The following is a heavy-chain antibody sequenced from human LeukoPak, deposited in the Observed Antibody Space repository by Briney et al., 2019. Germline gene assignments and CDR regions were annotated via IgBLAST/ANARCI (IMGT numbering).Heavy chain of an antibody. CDR3: VRGTWNDGLAFDY. D-gene: IGHD1-1*01. J-gene: IGHJ4*02. CDR1: GFIFSRYA. CDR2: IAADGKDI. Sequence: PGGSLRLSCAASGFIFSRYALHWVRQAPGKGLEWLTVIAADGKDIKYADSVKGRFTISRDNSKSALYLQMTSLRAEDTAVYYCVRGTWNDGLAFDYWGQGTLIIVSS. V-gene: IGHV3-30*03.